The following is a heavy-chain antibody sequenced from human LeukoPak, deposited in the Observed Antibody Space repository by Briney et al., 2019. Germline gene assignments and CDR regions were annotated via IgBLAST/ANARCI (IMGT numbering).Heavy chain of an antibody. CDR1: GDSISSYY. V-gene: IGHV4-59*01. J-gene: IGHJ5*02. CDR3: ARDNSVRDEAWWFNP. D-gene: IGHD5-24*01. CDR2: ISYSGST. Sequence: KSSETLSLTCTVSGDSISSYYWTWIRQPPGKGLEWIGYISYSGSTNYNPSLKSRVTISVDTSKNQFSLKLSSVTAADTAVYYCARDNSVRDEAWWFNPWGQGTLVTVSS.